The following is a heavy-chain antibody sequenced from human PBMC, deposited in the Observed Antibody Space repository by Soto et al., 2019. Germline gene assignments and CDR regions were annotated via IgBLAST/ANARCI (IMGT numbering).Heavy chain of an antibody. Sequence: PSETLSLTCTVSGGSSSSYYWSWIRQPPGKGLEWIGYMNNIGRTNYNPSLKSRVTISLDTSNNQFSLKVRSVIAADTAVYYCGRSFCSDAVRCNWFDPWGQGTLGTVSS. CDR3: GRSFCSDAVRCNWFDP. J-gene: IGHJ5*02. CDR2: MNNIGRT. D-gene: IGHD2-15*01. CDR1: GGSSSSYY. V-gene: IGHV4-59*01.